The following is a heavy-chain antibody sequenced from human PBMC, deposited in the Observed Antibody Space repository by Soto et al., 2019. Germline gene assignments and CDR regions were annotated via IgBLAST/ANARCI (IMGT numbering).Heavy chain of an antibody. V-gene: IGHV7-4-1*01. CDR1: GYTFTSYA. Sequence: QVQLVQSGSELKKPGASVKVSCKASGYTFTSYAMNWVRQAPGQGLEWMGWINTNTGNPTYAQGFTGRFVFSLDTSVSTAYLQICSLKAEDTAVYYCARDGTDRDFWSGFGEKFDPWGQGTLVTVSS. CDR2: INTNTGNP. CDR3: ARDGTDRDFWSGFGEKFDP. J-gene: IGHJ5*02. D-gene: IGHD3-3*01.